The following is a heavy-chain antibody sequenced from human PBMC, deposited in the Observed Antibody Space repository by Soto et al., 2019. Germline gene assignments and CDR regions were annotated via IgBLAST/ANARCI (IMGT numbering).Heavy chain of an antibody. CDR2: INAGNGNT. J-gene: IGHJ3*02. Sequence: QVQLVQSGAEVKKPGASVKVSCKASGYTFTSYAMHWVRQAPGQRLEWMGWINAGNGNTKYSQKFQGRVTITRDTSASTAYMELSSLRSEDTAVYYCARGYRPSSNFRAIVVVPAADPFDIWGQGTMVTVSS. D-gene: IGHD2-2*01. V-gene: IGHV1-3*01. CDR1: GYTFTSYA. CDR3: ARGYRPSSNFRAIVVVPAADPFDI.